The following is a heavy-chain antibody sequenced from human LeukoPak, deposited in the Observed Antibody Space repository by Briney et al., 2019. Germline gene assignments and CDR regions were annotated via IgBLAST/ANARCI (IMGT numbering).Heavy chain of an antibody. CDR2: ISGSGGST. Sequence: GGSLRLSCAASGFTFSSYAMSWVRQAPGKGLEWVSAISGSGGSTYYADSVKGRFTISRDNSKNTLYLQMNSLRAEDTAVYYCAKEDGYCSGGSCSTGGYYWGQGTLVTVSS. CDR3: AKEDGYCSGGSCSTGGYY. D-gene: IGHD2-15*01. V-gene: IGHV3-23*01. J-gene: IGHJ4*02. CDR1: GFTFSSYA.